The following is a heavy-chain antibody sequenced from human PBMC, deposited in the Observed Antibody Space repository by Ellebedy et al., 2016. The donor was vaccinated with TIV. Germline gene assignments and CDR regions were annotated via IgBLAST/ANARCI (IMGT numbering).Heavy chain of an antibody. V-gene: IGHV4-31*03. J-gene: IGHJ3*02. CDR2: IYYSGGT. D-gene: IGHD4-11*01. CDR3: ARKSTAPDAFDI. Sequence: SETLSLTXTVSGCSITSGDYYWSWIRQHPGKGLEWIGYIYYSGGTYYNPSLKSRVTISVDASKNQFSLKLSSVTAADTAVYYCARKSTAPDAFDIWGQGTMVTVSS. CDR1: GCSITSGDYY.